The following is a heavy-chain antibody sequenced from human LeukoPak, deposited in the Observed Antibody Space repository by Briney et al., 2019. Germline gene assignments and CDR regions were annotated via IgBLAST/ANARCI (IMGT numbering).Heavy chain of an antibody. J-gene: IGHJ6*02. CDR1: GGTFSSYA. Sequence: ASVKVSCKASGGTFSSYAISWVRQAPGQGLEWMGGIIPIFGTANHAQKFQGRVTITADESTSTAYMELSSLRSEDTAVYYCARTHCSSTSCYMVGNYYYYGMDVWGQGTTVTVSS. CDR2: IIPIFGTA. D-gene: IGHD2-2*02. CDR3: ARTHCSSTSCYMVGNYYYYGMDV. V-gene: IGHV1-69*13.